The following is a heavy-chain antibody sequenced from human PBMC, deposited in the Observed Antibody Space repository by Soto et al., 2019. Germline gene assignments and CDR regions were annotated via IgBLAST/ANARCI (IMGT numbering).Heavy chain of an antibody. CDR1: GYSFTSYW. V-gene: IGHV5-51*01. D-gene: IGHD6-13*01. J-gene: IGHJ6*02. CDR3: ARTSAAGKYYYGMDV. Sequence: EVQLVQSGAEVKKPGESLKISCKGSGYSFTSYWIGWVRQMPGKGLEWMGIIYPGDSDTRYSPSFQGQVTISADKSIRTAYLQWNSLKASDTAMYYCARTSAAGKYYYGMDVWGQGTTVTVSS. CDR2: IYPGDSDT.